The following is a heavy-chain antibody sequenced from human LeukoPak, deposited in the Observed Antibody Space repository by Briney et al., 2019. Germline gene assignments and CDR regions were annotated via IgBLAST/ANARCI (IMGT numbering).Heavy chain of an antibody. D-gene: IGHD3-22*01. V-gene: IGHV3-74*01. Sequence: GGSLRLSCAVSGFTFSNYWMHWVRQAPGKGLVWVSRIKTDGRTTSYADSVKGRFTISRDNSKNTLYLQMNSLRAEDTAVYYCATTYYYDSSGYLDYWGQGTLVTVSS. J-gene: IGHJ4*02. CDR1: GFTFSNYW. CDR3: ATTYYYDSSGYLDY. CDR2: IKTDGRTT.